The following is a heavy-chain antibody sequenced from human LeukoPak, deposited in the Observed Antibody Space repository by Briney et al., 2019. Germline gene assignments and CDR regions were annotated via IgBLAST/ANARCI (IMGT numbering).Heavy chain of an antibody. J-gene: IGHJ4*02. D-gene: IGHD3-16*02. Sequence: SETLSLTCTVSGGSISSYYWSWIRQPAGKGLEWIGRIYTSGSTNYNPSLKSRVTMSVDTSKNQFSLKLSSVTAADTAVYYCARGNINPYRLNYDYWGQGTLVTVSS. CDR3: ARGNINPYRLNYDY. CDR2: IYTSGST. CDR1: GGSISSYY. V-gene: IGHV4-4*07.